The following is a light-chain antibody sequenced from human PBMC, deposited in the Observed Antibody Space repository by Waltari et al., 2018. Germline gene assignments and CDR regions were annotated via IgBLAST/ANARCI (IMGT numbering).Light chain of an antibody. CDR3: QQYYTTPPT. Sequence: DIVMTQSPDSLAVSLGERATINCTSRQSVLHSSNNKNYLAWYQQKAGQPPKLLIYWASTRESGVPDRFSGSGSETDFTLTISSLQAEDVGVYYCQQYYTTPPTFGGGTKVEIK. CDR2: WAS. CDR1: QSVLHSSNNKNY. V-gene: IGKV4-1*01. J-gene: IGKJ4*01.